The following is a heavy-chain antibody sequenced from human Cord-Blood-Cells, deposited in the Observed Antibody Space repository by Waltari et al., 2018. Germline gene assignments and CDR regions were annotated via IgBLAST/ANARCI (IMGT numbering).Heavy chain of an antibody. Sequence: QVQMVQSGVEVNKPGSSGKVSFKDSGGSFSSFAIRWVRQAPGQGLEWMGGIIPIFGTANYAQKFQGRVTITADKSTSTAYMELSSLRSEDTAVYYCASIAAAGDYWGQGTLVTVSS. D-gene: IGHD6-13*01. CDR3: ASIAAAGDY. CDR1: GGSFSSFA. J-gene: IGHJ4*02. V-gene: IGHV1-69*06. CDR2: IIPIFGTA.